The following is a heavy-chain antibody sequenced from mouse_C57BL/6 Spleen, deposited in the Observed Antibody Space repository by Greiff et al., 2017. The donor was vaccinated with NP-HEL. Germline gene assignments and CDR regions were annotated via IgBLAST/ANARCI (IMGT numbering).Heavy chain of an antibody. Sequence: EVQLQQSGPELVKPGASVKMSCKASGYTFTDYNMHWVKQSHGKSLEWIGYINPNNGGTSYNQKFKGKATLTVNKSSSTAYMELRSLTSEDSAVYYCARSRDYDLYYFDYGGQGTTLTVSS. CDR1: GYTFTDYN. J-gene: IGHJ2*01. CDR3: ARSRDYDLYYFDY. D-gene: IGHD2-4*01. CDR2: INPNNGGT. V-gene: IGHV1-22*01.